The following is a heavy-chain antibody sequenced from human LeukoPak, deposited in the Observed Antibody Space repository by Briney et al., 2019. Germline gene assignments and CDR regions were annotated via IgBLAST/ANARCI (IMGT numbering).Heavy chain of an antibody. J-gene: IGHJ3*02. CDR2: IYHSGST. Sequence: SETLSLTCTVSGGSISSGGHYWSWIRQHPGKGLEWIGYIYHSGSTYYNPSLKSRVTISIDTSKKQFSLKLSSVTAADTAVYYCARDPPGGSIAARRDAFDIWGQGTMVTVSS. D-gene: IGHD6-6*01. CDR3: ARDPPGGSIAARRDAFDI. CDR1: GGSISSGGHY. V-gene: IGHV4-31*03.